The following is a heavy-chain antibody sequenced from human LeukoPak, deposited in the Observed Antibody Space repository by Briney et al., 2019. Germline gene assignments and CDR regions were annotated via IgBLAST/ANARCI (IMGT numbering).Heavy chain of an antibody. D-gene: IGHD6-13*01. J-gene: IGHJ5*02. CDR3: AKDRGYSSSWSGFDP. CDR1: GFTFSSYA. Sequence: PGGSLRLACAASGFTFSSYAMSWVRQAPGKGLELVSAISGSGGSTYYADSVKGRFTISRDNSKNTLYLQMNSLRAEDTAVYYCAKDRGYSSSWSGFDPWGQGTLVTVSS. CDR2: ISGSGGST. V-gene: IGHV3-23*01.